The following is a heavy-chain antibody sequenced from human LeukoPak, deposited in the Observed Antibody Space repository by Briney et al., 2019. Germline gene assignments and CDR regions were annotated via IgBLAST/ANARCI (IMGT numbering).Heavy chain of an antibody. J-gene: IGHJ4*02. CDR1: GFTFSNFA. D-gene: IGHD4-17*01. Sequence: GGSLRLSCAASGFTFSNFAMHWVRQAPGKGLEYVSGISGDGARTYYADSVKGRLSISRDNAKNSLYLQMNSLRDEDTAVYYCARDTVNPSGYLDYWGQGTLVTVSS. V-gene: IGHV3-64*04. CDR2: ISGDGART. CDR3: ARDTVNPSGYLDY.